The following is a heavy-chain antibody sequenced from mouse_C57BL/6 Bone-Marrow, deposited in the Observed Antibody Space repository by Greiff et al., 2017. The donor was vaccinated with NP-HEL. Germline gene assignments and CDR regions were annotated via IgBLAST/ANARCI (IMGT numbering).Heavy chain of an antibody. V-gene: IGHV1-81*01. D-gene: IGHD1-1*01. J-gene: IGHJ1*03. CDR1: GYTFTSYG. Sequence: QVQLQQSGAELARPGASVKLSCKASGYTFTSYGISWVKQRTGQGLEWIGEIYPRSGNTYYNEKFKGKATLPADKSSSTAYMELRSLTSEDSAVYFCAREGTVVGYFDVWGTGTTVTVSS. CDR2: IYPRSGNT. CDR3: AREGTVVGYFDV.